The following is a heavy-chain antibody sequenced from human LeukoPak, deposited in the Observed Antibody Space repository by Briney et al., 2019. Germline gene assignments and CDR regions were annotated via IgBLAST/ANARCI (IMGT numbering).Heavy chain of an antibody. J-gene: IGHJ4*02. CDR2: IYSGGST. V-gene: IGHV3-53*01. D-gene: IGHD3-3*01. Sequence: GGSLRLSCAASGFTFSSNYMSWVRQAPGKGLEWVSVIYSGGSTYYADSVQGRFTISRDNSKNTLYLQMNSLRAEDTAVYYCARDSEATMFGVVASFDFWGEGTLVTVSS. CDR1: GFTFSSNY. CDR3: ARDSEATMFGVVASFDF.